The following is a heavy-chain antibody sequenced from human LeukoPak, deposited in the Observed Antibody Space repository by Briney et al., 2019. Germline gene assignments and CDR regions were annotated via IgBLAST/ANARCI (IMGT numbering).Heavy chain of an antibody. V-gene: IGHV1-8*03. CDR3: ARTYDFWSGYYPFDY. J-gene: IGHJ4*02. CDR1: GYTFTSYD. CDR2: MNPNSGNT. Sequence: ASVKVSCEASGYTFTSYDINWVRQATGQGLEWMGWMNPNSGNTGYAQKFQGRVTITRNTSISTAYMELSSLRSEDTAVYYCARTYDFWSGYYPFDYWGQGTLVTVSS. D-gene: IGHD3-3*01.